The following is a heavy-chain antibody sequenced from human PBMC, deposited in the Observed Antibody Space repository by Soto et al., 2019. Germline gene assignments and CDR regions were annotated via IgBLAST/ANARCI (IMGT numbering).Heavy chain of an antibody. CDR3: ERAEVATTNGGRSFGYYFDY. Sequence: SETLSLTGTVSGGSISSYYWSWIRQPPGKGLEWIGYVFYSGATNYNSSLKSRVAMSIDTSKNQFSLRLTSVTAADTAVYYCERAEVATTNGGRSFGYYFDYWGRGTLVTVSS. V-gene: IGHV4-59*01. D-gene: IGHD5-12*01. CDR1: GGSISSYY. J-gene: IGHJ4*02. CDR2: VFYSGAT.